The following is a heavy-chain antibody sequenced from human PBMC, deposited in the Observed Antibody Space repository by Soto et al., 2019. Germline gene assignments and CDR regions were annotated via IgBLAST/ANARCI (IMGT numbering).Heavy chain of an antibody. D-gene: IGHD7-27*01. CDR1: GGSFSGYY. CDR2: INHSGST. Sequence: QVQLQQWGAGLLKPSETLSLTCAVYGGSFSGYYWHWIRQPPGKGLEWIGEINHSGSTNYNPSLKSRVTLSVDTSKNQFSRKLSSVTAADTAVYYCARGWGRIFDYWGQGTLVTVSS. V-gene: IGHV4-34*01. J-gene: IGHJ4*02. CDR3: ARGWGRIFDY.